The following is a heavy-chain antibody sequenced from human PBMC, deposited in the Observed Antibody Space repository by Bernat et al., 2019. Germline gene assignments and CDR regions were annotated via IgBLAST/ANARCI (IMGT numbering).Heavy chain of an antibody. CDR3: TRGIGYSSDWYGWLDP. D-gene: IGHD6-13*01. J-gene: IGHJ5*02. V-gene: IGHV3-53*01. CDR1: GFTVSTNY. Sequence: EMQLVESGGGLVQPGGSLRLSCAASGFTVSTNYMNWVRQAPGKGLEWVSVMYGDGWAFYADSVKGRFTISRDNSRNTLFLQMDSLRVEDTAVYYCTRGIGYSSDWYGWLDPWGQGTLVTVSS. CDR2: MYGDGWA.